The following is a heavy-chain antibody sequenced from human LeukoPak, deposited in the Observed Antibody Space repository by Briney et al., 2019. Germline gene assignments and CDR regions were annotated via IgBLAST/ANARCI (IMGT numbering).Heavy chain of an antibody. CDR2: ISYDGSNK. D-gene: IGHD3-22*01. CDR3: ARDRYYDSSGYNRGANYFDY. V-gene: IGHV3-30*01. J-gene: IGHJ4*02. Sequence: KAGGSLRLSCAASGFTFSSYAMHWVRQAPGKGLEWVAVISYDGSNKYYADSVKGRFTISRDNSKNTLYLQMNSLRAEDTAVYYCARDRYYDSSGYNRGANYFDYWGQGTLVTVSS. CDR1: GFTFSSYA.